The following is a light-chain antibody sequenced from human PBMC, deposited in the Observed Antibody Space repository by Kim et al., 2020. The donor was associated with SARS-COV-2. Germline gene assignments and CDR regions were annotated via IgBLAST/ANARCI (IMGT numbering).Light chain of an antibody. CDR2: AAS. V-gene: IGKV1-39*01. J-gene: IGKJ2*01. CDR1: QTISMY. Sequence: SASVRDRVTITCRASQTISMYLHWFQQKPGKAPKLLIYAASNLQSGVPSRFSGSGSGTDFSLAISSLQPEDFATYYCQQSYSTPYTFGQGTKLEI. CDR3: QQSYSTPYT.